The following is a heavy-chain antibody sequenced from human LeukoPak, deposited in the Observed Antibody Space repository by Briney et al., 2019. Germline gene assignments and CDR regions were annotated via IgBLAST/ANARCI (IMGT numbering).Heavy chain of an antibody. CDR2: IIPIFGTA. V-gene: IGHV1-69*13. D-gene: IGHD3-22*01. Sequence: SAKVSCKASGGTFSSYAISWVRQAPGQGLEWMGGIIPIFGTANYAQKFQGRVTITADESTSTAYMELSSLRSEDTAVYYCARELVGYYDSSGYEGYGMDVWGQGTTVTVSS. CDR3: ARELVGYYDSSGYEGYGMDV. CDR1: GGTFSSYA. J-gene: IGHJ6*02.